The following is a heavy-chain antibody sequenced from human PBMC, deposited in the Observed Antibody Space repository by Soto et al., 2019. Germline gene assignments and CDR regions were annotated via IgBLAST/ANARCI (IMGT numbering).Heavy chain of an antibody. D-gene: IGHD2-2*01. Sequence: SGGSLRLSCSVSGFTFSNYAMHWVRQAPGKGLEYVSGITSDGDSTWHADSVKDRFTISRDNSKNTLFLQMSSLRVEDTAIYFCVKGNQLLRYYFEFWGPGTLFTASS. CDR2: ITSDGDST. V-gene: IGHV3-64D*06. CDR1: GFTFSNYA. CDR3: VKGNQLLRYYFEF. J-gene: IGHJ4*01.